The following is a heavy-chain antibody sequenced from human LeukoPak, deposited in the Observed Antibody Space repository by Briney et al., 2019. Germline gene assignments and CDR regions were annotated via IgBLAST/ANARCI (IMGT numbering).Heavy chain of an antibody. CDR2: IVVGSGNT. J-gene: IGHJ6*04. V-gene: IGHV1-58*01. Sequence: SVTVSCMSSGFTSSRSVVQWVRQPRAQGLEWMGWIVVGSGNTNYAEKFQRRVTITRDMSTSTAYMEVSSLRSEDTAVYYCAADPGYGGSHYYYTMDVWGKGTTVTVSS. D-gene: IGHD1-26*01. CDR3: AADPGYGGSHYYYTMDV. CDR1: GFTSSRSV.